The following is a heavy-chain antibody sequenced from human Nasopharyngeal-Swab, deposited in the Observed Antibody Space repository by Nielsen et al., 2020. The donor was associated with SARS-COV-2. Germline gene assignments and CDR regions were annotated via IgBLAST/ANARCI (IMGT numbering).Heavy chain of an antibody. CDR1: GGSISSYY. D-gene: IGHD3-3*01. CDR3: ARGGRGIFGVVTNFDY. Sequence: GSLRLSCTVSGGSISSYYWSWIRQPPGKGLEWIGYIYYSGSTNYNPSLKSRVTISVDTSKNRFSLKLSSVTAADTAVYYCARGGRGIFGVVTNFDYWGQGTLVTVSS. J-gene: IGHJ4*02. V-gene: IGHV4-59*01. CDR2: IYYSGST.